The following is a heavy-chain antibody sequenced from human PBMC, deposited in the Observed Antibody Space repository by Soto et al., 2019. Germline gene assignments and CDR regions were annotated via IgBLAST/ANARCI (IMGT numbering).Heavy chain of an antibody. Sequence: PSETLSLTCAVYGGSFSGYYWSWIRQPPGKGLEWIGEINHSGSTNYNPSLKSRVTISVDTSKNQFSLKLSSVTAADTAVYYCARAGFRAAAGWFDHWGQGTLVTVSS. CDR3: ARAGFRAAAGWFDH. J-gene: IGHJ5*02. CDR1: GGSFSGYY. D-gene: IGHD3-10*01. CDR2: INHSGST. V-gene: IGHV4-34*01.